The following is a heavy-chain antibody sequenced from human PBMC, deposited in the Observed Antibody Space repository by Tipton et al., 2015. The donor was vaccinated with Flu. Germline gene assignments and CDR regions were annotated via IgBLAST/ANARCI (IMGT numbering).Heavy chain of an antibody. CDR2: IYHHQYT. CDR3: ARDPSLGMPEYFDN. V-gene: IGHV4-59*02. Sequence: TLSLTCTVSGGFVSSYYWNWVRQAPGQGLEWIGYIYHHQYTKYNPSLKSRVAISVDPSMSQFSLRLTSVTAADTAVYYCARDPSLGMPEYFDNWGQGILVTASS. D-gene: IGHD2-2*01. J-gene: IGHJ4*02. CDR1: GGFVSSYY.